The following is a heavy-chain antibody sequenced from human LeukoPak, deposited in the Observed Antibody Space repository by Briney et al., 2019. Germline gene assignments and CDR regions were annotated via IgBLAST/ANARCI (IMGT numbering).Heavy chain of an antibody. J-gene: IGHJ4*02. CDR2: IYHSGST. Sequence: SETLSLTCAVSGYSISSGYHWGWIRQPPGKGLEWIGNIYHSGSTYYNPSLKSRVTISVDTSKNQFSLKLNSVTAAHTAMYYCARSTYDSLDYWGQGILVTVSS. D-gene: IGHD3-3*01. CDR3: ARSTYDSLDY. CDR1: GYSISSGYH. V-gene: IGHV4-38-2*01.